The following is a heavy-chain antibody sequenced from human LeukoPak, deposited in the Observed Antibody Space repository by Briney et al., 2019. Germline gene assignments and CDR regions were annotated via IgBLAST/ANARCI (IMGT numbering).Heavy chain of an antibody. V-gene: IGHV5-51*01. D-gene: IGHD6-13*01. J-gene: IGHJ4*02. CDR1: GYSFTSYW. CDR2: IYPGDSDT. Sequence: GESLKISCKGSGYSFTSYWIGWVRQMPGKGPEWMGIIYPGDSDTRYSPSFQGQVTISADKSISTAYLQWSSLKASDTAMYYCASRGSSSWYYFDYWGQGTLVTVSS. CDR3: ASRGSSSWYYFDY.